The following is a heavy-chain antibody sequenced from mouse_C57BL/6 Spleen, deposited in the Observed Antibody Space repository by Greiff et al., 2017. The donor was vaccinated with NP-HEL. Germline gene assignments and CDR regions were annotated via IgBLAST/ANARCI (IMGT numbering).Heavy chain of an antibody. CDR1: GYTFTDYY. Sequence: EVQLQQSGPVLVKPGASVKMSCKASGYTFTDYYMNWVKQSHGKSLEWIGVINPYNGGTSYNQKFKGKATLTVDKSSSTAYMELNSLTSEDSAVYYCARPPYYYGSSYGYFDVWGTGTTVTVSS. CDR2: INPYNGGT. V-gene: IGHV1-19*01. CDR3: ARPPYYYGSSYGYFDV. J-gene: IGHJ1*03. D-gene: IGHD1-1*01.